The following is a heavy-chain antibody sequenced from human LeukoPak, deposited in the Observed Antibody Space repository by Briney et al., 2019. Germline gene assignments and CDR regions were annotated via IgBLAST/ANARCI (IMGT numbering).Heavy chain of an antibody. D-gene: IGHD1-1*01. CDR1: GFTFSRHH. Sequence: PGGSLRLSCTASGFTFSRHHMDWVRQAPGKGLEWVGRSRNKANGYNTQYAASVKGRFTISRDDSKNSLFLQMNSLKTEDTAVYYCTTGPVQLERRVVDYWGQGTLVTVSS. V-gene: IGHV3-72*01. J-gene: IGHJ4*02. CDR3: TTGPVQLERRVVDY. CDR2: SRNKANGYNT.